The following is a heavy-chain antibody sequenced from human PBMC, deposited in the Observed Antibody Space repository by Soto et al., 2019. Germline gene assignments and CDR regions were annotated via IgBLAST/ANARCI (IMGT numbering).Heavy chain of an antibody. J-gene: IGHJ4*02. Sequence: GGSLRLSCAASGFAFSEPYMSWIRQAPGKGLEWISYISSSGSTIYYADSVKGRFTISRDNAKKSLYLQMDSLTADDTAVYYCARGGASVTTPFDYWGQGTQVTVSS. D-gene: IGHD4-17*01. CDR3: ARGGASVTTPFDY. V-gene: IGHV3-11*01. CDR2: ISSSGSTI. CDR1: GFAFSEPY.